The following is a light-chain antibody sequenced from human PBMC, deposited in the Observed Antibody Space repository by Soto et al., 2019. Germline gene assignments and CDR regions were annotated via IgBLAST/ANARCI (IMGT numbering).Light chain of an antibody. CDR2: KAP. V-gene: IGKV1-5*03. J-gene: IGKJ1*01. Sequence: DIQMTQSPSTLSASVGDRVASTCRASQSISNWLAWHQQKPGKATKVLIGKAPSLHSGVPSSFSGSGSGTEFTLTISSLQPDDFATCARQHYGTYSATFGQGTKVEVK. CDR1: QSISNW. CDR3: QHYGTYSAT.